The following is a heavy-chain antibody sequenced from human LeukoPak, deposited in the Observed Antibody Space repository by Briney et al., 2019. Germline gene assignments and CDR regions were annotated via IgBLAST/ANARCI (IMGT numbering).Heavy chain of an antibody. CDR1: GGSISSGGYY. Sequence: SETLSLTCTVSGGSISSGGYYWSWIRQPPGKGLEWIGYIYHSGSTYYNPSLKSRVTISIDRSKNQFSLKLSSVTAADTAVYYCARGGVRFLEWFPLDYWGQGTLVTVSS. D-gene: IGHD3-3*01. CDR2: IYHSGST. J-gene: IGHJ4*02. V-gene: IGHV4-30-2*01. CDR3: ARGGVRFLEWFPLDY.